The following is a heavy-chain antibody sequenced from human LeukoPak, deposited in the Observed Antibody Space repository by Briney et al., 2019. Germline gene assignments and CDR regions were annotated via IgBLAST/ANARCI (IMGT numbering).Heavy chain of an antibody. CDR3: AKDLEDYYAPRWVPFFDY. CDR2: ISGSGGST. J-gene: IGHJ4*02. D-gene: IGHD3-10*01. CDR1: GFTFSSYA. Sequence: GGSLRLSCAASGFTFSSYAMSWVRQAPGKGLEWVSAISGSGGSTYYADSVKGRFTISRDNSKNTLYLQMNSLRAEDTAVYYCAKDLEDYYAPRWVPFFDYWGQGTLVTVSS. V-gene: IGHV3-23*01.